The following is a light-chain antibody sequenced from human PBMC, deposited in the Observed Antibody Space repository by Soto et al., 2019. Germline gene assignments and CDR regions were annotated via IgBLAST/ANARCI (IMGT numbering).Light chain of an antibody. CDR1: SNDVGGYNR. J-gene: IGLJ1*01. Sequence: QSALTQPASVSGSPGQSIAISCTGTSNDVGGYNRVSWYQQHPGKAPRLLIYEVNNRPSGVSSRFSASKSGKTASLTIPGLQAEDEADYYCNSYTRADTYVFGTGTKLTVL. CDR2: EVN. V-gene: IGLV2-14*01. CDR3: NSYTRADTYV.